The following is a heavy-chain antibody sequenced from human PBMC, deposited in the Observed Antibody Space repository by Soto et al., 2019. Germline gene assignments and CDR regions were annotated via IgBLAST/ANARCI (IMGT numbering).Heavy chain of an antibody. Sequence: ASVKVSCKASGCTFTSYYMHWVRQAPGQGLEWMGIINPSGGSTSYAQKFQGRVTMTRDTSTSTVYMELSSLRSEDTAVYYCARVVSEYSRTTPNYYYYYMDVWGKGTTVTVSS. V-gene: IGHV1-46*03. CDR1: GCTFTSYY. CDR2: INPSGGST. D-gene: IGHD6-6*01. CDR3: ARVVSEYSRTTPNYYYYYMDV. J-gene: IGHJ6*03.